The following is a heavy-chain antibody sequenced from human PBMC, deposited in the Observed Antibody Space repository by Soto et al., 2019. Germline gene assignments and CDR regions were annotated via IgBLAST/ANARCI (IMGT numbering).Heavy chain of an antibody. Sequence: SETLSLTCTVSGGSISSSSYYWGWIRQPPGKGLEWIGSIYYSGSTYYNPSLKSRVTISVDTSKNQFSLKLSSVTAADTAVYYCARLPYGSGSYGDYWGQGTLVTVSS. J-gene: IGHJ4*02. CDR3: ARLPYGSGSYGDY. CDR1: GGSISSSSYY. CDR2: IYYSGST. D-gene: IGHD3-10*01. V-gene: IGHV4-39*01.